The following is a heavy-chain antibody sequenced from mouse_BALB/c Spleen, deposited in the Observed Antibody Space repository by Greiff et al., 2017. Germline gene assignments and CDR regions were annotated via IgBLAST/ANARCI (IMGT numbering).Heavy chain of an antibody. V-gene: IGHV3-2*02. J-gene: IGHJ4*01. Sequence: EVQLVESGPGLVKPSQSLSLTCTVTGYSITSDYAWNWIRQFPGNKLEWMGYISYSGSTSYNPSLKSRISITRDTSKNQFFLQLNSVTTEDTATYYCARNHITTVVNYYAMDYWGQGTSVTVSS. CDR3: ARNHITTVVNYYAMDY. D-gene: IGHD1-1*01. CDR2: ISYSGST. CDR1: GYSITSDYA.